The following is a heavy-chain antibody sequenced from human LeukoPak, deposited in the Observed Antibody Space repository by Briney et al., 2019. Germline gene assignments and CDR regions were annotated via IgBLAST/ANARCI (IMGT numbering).Heavy chain of an antibody. CDR1: GFTFSSYC. J-gene: IGHJ4*02. CDR3: ARDSPERGYSYGPLDNYFDY. Sequence: GGSLRLSCAASGFTFSSYCMTWVRQTPGKGLEWVSNINQNGSEEYYVDSVKGRFIISRDNAKNSLNLQMNSLRAEDTALYYCARDSPERGYSYGPLDNYFDYWGQGTLVTVSS. D-gene: IGHD5-18*01. CDR2: INQNGSEE. V-gene: IGHV3-7*01.